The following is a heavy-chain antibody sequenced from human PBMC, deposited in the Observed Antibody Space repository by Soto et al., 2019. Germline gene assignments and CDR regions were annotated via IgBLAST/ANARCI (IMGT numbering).Heavy chain of an antibody. CDR1: GYIFTSYW. CDR2: IYPGVSDT. Sequence: PGESLKISCKGSGYIFTSYWIGWVRQRPGKRLEWMGIIYPGVSDTRYSPSFQGQVTISADKSISTAYLQWRSLQASDAAMYYCARQPSIAARQSRGNYDYGMDVWGQGTTVTVSS. V-gene: IGHV5-51*01. J-gene: IGHJ6*02. CDR3: ARQPSIAARQSRGNYDYGMDV. D-gene: IGHD6-6*01.